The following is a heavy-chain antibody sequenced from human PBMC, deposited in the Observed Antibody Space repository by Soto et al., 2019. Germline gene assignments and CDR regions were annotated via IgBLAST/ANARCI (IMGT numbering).Heavy chain of an antibody. J-gene: IGHJ3*02. CDR2: IYYSGST. D-gene: IGHD6-19*01. V-gene: IGHV4-59*08. Sequence: NPSETLSLTCTVSGGSISSYYWSWIRQPPGKGLEWIGYIYYSGSTNYNPSLKSRVTISVDTSKNQFSLKLSSVTAADTAVYYCARHLSIRGGWYAFDIWGQGTMVTVSS. CDR3: ARHLSIRGGWYAFDI. CDR1: GGSISSYY.